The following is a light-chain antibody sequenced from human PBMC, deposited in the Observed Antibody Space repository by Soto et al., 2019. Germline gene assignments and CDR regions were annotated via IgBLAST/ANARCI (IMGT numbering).Light chain of an antibody. V-gene: IGLV1-44*01. CDR3: AAWDDSLNAYV. CDR1: SSNIGIYT. CDR2: TNN. J-gene: IGLJ1*01. Sequence: QSVLTQPPSASVTPGQTVTISCSGSSSNIGIYTVSWYQQLPGTAPKLLIYTNNQRPSGVPDRFSGSKSDSSASLAISGLQSADEADYYCAAWDDSLNAYVFGTGTKLTVL.